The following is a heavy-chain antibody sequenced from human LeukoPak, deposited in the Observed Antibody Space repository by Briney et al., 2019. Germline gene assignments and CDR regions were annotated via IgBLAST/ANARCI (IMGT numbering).Heavy chain of an antibody. CDR1: GGSISSGDYY. CDR3: ARVATEGVRGVIPCYYMDV. CDR2: IYYSGST. D-gene: IGHD3-10*01. V-gene: IGHV4-30-4*08. J-gene: IGHJ6*03. Sequence: SETLSLTCTVSGGSISSGDYYWSWIRQPPGKGLEWIGYIYYSGSTYYNPSLKSRVTISVDTSKNQFSLKLSSVTAADTAVYYYARVATEGVRGVIPCYYMDVWGKGTTVTVSS.